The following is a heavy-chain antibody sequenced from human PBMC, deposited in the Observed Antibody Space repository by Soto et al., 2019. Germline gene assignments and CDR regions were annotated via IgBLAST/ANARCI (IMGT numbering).Heavy chain of an antibody. CDR2: IRVYNGDT. Sequence: QVQLVQSGAEVKKPGASVKVSCKASGFAFSNSRISWVRQAPGQGPEWMGWIRVYNGDTKYAQKFQGRLTMTTDTSTSTAYMELRSLRSDETAVYFCASADYGDDDYWGQGTLVTVSS. CDR1: GFAFSNSR. D-gene: IGHD4-17*01. J-gene: IGHJ4*02. CDR3: ASADYGDDDY. V-gene: IGHV1-18*01.